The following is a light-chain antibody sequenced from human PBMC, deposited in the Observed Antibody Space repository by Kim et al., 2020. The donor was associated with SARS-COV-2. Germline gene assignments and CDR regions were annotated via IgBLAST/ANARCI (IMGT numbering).Light chain of an antibody. J-gene: IGLJ1*01. CDR1: NSYVGSLNL. CDR2: EVN. Sequence: GKTITSSCSGTNSYVGSLNLVSWYQQHPGKAPKVLIFEVNKRPLGVSDRFSGSNSGNTASLTISGLQAEDEADYYCCSFPGSRTYVFGTGTKVTVL. CDR3: CSFPGSRTYV. V-gene: IGLV2-23*02.